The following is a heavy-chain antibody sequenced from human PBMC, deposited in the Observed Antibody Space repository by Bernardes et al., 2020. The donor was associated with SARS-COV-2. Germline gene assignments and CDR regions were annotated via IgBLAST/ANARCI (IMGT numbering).Heavy chain of an antibody. D-gene: IGHD3-9*01. V-gene: IGHV3-48*03. CDR3: AMRDWLHSYYYYGLDV. Sequence: GGSRRLSCQGPGFTSGPSELNWFRQAPGKGRAWVQYISGSGSTIYSADSVKGRFTISRDNAKNSLYLQMNSLRAEDTAIYYCAMRDWLHSYYYYGLDVWGQGTTVTVSS. J-gene: IGHJ6*02. CDR2: ISGSGSTI. CDR1: GFTSGPSE.